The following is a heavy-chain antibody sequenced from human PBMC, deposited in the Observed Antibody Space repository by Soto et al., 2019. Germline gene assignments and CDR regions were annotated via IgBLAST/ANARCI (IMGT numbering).Heavy chain of an antibody. V-gene: IGHV3-74*01. Sequence: GGSLRLSCAAPGFTFTNYWMHWVRQAPGKGLVWVSRINGDGSNTFYADSVKGRLTISRDNAENTVYLQMNSLRAEDTAVYYCARGIQYRYGMDVWGQGTTVTVSS. D-gene: IGHD3-16*02. CDR2: INGDGSNT. CDR3: ARGIQYRYGMDV. J-gene: IGHJ6*02. CDR1: GFTFTNYW.